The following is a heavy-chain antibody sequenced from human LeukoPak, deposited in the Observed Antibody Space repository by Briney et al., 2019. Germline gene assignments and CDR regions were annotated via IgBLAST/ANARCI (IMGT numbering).Heavy chain of an antibody. CDR2: TYYNGNT. D-gene: IGHD3/OR15-3a*01. CDR3: ARRIVGTGWGRENWLDS. V-gene: IGHV4-59*08. J-gene: IGHJ5*01. Sequence: SETLSLTCTVSGDSISKYLWNWIRQPPGKGLEWIGYTYYNGNTNSNPSLRSRVSMSVDTSKNQFSLKLTSMTAADTAIYYCARRIVGTGWGRENWLDSWGQGTLVTVSS. CDR1: GDSISKYL.